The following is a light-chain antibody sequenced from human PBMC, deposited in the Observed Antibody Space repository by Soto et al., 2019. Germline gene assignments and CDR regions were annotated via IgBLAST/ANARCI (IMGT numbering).Light chain of an antibody. V-gene: IGLV2-14*01. Sequence: QSALTQPASVSAAPGQSITISCTGTSIDGGTYDDVSWYRKSPGKAPKLLIYEVTNRPSGVSNRFSGSKSGNTASLTISGLQAEDEAGYYCSSYTTSSTYVFGSGTKVTVL. CDR1: SIDGGTYDD. J-gene: IGLJ1*01. CDR3: SSYTTSSTYV. CDR2: EVT.